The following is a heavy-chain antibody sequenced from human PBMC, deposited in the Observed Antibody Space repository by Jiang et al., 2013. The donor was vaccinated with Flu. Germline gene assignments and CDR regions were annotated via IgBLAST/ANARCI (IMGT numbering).Heavy chain of an antibody. D-gene: IGHD2-15*01. CDR2: GSGGST. V-gene: IGHV3-23*01. Sequence: GSGGSTYYADSVKGRFTISRDNSKNTLYLQMNSLRAEDTAVYYCAKDTSGGIWDYYYYGMDVWGQGTTVTVSS. J-gene: IGHJ6*02. CDR3: AKDTSGGIWDYYYYGMDV.